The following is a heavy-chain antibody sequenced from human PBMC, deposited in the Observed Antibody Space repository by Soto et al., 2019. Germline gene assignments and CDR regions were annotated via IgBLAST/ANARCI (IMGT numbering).Heavy chain of an antibody. CDR2: IYYSGST. CDR3: ARVGGYDFWSGPFDY. D-gene: IGHD3-3*01. V-gene: IGHV4-61*01. J-gene: IGHJ4*02. Sequence: SETLSLTCTVSGGSVSSSSYYWSWIRQPPGKGLEWIGYIYYSGSTNYNPSLKSRVTISVDTSKNQFSLKLSSVTAADTAVYYCARVGGYDFWSGPFDYWGQGTLVTVSS. CDR1: GGSVSSSSYY.